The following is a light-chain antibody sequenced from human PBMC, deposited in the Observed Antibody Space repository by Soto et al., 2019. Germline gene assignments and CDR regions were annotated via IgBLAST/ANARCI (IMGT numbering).Light chain of an antibody. CDR1: QSVNTN. Sequence: DIVMTQSLATLSVSPGERATLSCRASQSVNTNLAWYQQKPGQPPRLLIYGTSTRATGITDRFSGSGSGTEFTLTISSLQSEDSAVYYCQQYNRWPPLTFGGGTQVEIK. CDR2: GTS. J-gene: IGKJ4*01. V-gene: IGKV3-15*01. CDR3: QQYNRWPPLT.